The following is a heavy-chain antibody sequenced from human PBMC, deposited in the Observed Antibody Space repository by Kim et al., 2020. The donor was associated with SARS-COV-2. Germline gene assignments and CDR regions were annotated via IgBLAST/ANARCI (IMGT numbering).Heavy chain of an antibody. Sequence: ASVKVSCKASGDTFTGYDIHWVRQAPGQGLEWMGGINPNSGGTNYAQKFQGRVTMTRDTSISTAYMELSRLRSDDTAVYYCARAMNYYDSSGLISWCDYWGRGTLVTASS. V-gene: IGHV1-2*02. CDR2: INPNSGGT. J-gene: IGHJ4*02. D-gene: IGHD3-22*01. CDR1: GDTFTGYD. CDR3: ARAMNYYDSSGLISWCDY.